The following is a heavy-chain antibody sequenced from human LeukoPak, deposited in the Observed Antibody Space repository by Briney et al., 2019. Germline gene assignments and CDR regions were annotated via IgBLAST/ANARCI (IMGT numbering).Heavy chain of an antibody. CDR1: GFTFSSYA. CDR2: ISYDGSNK. D-gene: IGHD6-13*01. CDR3: ARDQQLVFDY. J-gene: IGHJ4*02. V-gene: IGHV3-30*04. Sequence: GGSLRLSCAASGFTFSSYAMHWVRQAPGKGLEWVAVISYDGSNKYYADSVKGRFTISRDNSKNTLYLQMNSLRAEDTAVYYCARDQQLVFDYWGQGTLVTVSS.